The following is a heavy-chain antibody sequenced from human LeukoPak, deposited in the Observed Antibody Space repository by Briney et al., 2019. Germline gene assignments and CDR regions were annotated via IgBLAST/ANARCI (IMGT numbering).Heavy chain of an antibody. V-gene: IGHV3-21*01. CDR2: ISSSSSYI. D-gene: IGHD5-18*01. CDR1: GFTFSSYS. Sequence: GWSLRLSCAASGFTFSSYSMNWVRQAPGKGLEWVSSISSSSSYIYYADSVKGRFTISRDNAKNSLYLQMNSLRAEDTAVYYCAREPYGYSYGIYYYYYMDVWGKGTTVTVSS. J-gene: IGHJ6*03. CDR3: AREPYGYSYGIYYYYYMDV.